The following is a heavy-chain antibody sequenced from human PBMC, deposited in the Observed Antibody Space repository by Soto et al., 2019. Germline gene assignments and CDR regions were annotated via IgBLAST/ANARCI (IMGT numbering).Heavy chain of an antibody. J-gene: IGHJ6*02. Sequence: QVQLVESGGGVVQPGRSLRLSCAASGFTFSSYGMHWVRQAPGKGLEWVAVISYDGSNKYYADSVKGQFTISRDNSKNTLYLQMNSLSAEDTAVYYCAKDLLRPGRAYGMDVWGQGPTVTVSS. V-gene: IGHV3-30*18. CDR2: ISYDGSNK. CDR1: GFTFSSYG. CDR3: AKDLLRPGRAYGMDV.